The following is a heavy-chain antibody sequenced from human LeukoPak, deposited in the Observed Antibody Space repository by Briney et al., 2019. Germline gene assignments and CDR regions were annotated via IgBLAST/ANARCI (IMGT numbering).Heavy chain of an antibody. J-gene: IGHJ5*02. CDR3: ARDRMTGYCSSTSCYEGGYNWFDP. D-gene: IGHD2-2*01. CDR2: IYYSGST. Sequence: SETLSLTCTVSGGSISSYYWSWIRQPPGRGLEWIGYIYYSGSTNYNPSLKSRVTISVDTSKNQFSLKLSSVTAADTAVYYCARDRMTGYCSSTSCYEGGYNWFDPWGQGTLVTVSS. V-gene: IGHV4-59*12. CDR1: GGSISSYY.